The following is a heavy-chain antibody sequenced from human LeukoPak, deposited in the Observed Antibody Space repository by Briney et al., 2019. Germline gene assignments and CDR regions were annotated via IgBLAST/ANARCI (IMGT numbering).Heavy chain of an antibody. CDR3: ARDKATVTEYFQH. V-gene: IGHV1-18*01. Sequence: ASVKVSCKTSGYTFRRYGVSWVRQAPGQGPEWMGWISGDTGDTIYTQKFQGRVTMTTDTSTSTAYMELRSLRADDTAVYYCARDKATVTEYFQHWGQGSLVIVSS. J-gene: IGHJ1*01. CDR2: ISGDTGDT. D-gene: IGHD4-11*01. CDR1: GYTFRRYG.